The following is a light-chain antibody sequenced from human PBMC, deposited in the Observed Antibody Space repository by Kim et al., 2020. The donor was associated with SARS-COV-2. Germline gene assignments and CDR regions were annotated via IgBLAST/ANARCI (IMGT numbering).Light chain of an antibody. CDR3: QQYNNWPQT. CDR2: FAS. J-gene: IGKJ2*01. CDR1: QIVSSN. Sequence: SVSPGEGATLSCRASQIVSSNLAWYQQKPGQAPRLLIYFASTRATGVPDRFSGSRSGTEFTLTISSLQSEDCGVYYCQQYNNWPQTFGQGTKLEI. V-gene: IGKV3-15*01.